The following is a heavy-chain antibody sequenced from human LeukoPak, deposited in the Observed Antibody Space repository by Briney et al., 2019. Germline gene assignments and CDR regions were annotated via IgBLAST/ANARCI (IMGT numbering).Heavy chain of an antibody. J-gene: IGHJ4*02. CDR3: ARDHSIYYFDY. V-gene: IGHV3-30-3*01. D-gene: IGHD2-21*01. CDR1: GFTFSSYA. CDR2: ISYDGSNK. Sequence: GGSLRLSCAASGFTFSSYAMHWVRQAPGKGLEWVAVISYDGSNKYYADSVRGRFTISRDNSKNTLYLQMNSLRAEDTAVYYCARDHSIYYFDYWGQGTLVTVSS.